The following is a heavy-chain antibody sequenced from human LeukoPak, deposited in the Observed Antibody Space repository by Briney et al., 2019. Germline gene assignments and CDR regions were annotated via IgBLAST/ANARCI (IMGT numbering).Heavy chain of an antibody. Sequence: SETLSLTCSVSSYSMTRGYYWGWIRQPPGKGLEWIGSIYHSGTTYYKPSLKSRVTISVDTSKNEFSLKVTSVTAADTAVYYCARIFLNSDYDYHYYYYMDAWGKGTTVTVSS. D-gene: IGHD5-12*01. V-gene: IGHV4-38-2*02. CDR1: SYSMTRGYY. CDR2: IYHSGTT. CDR3: ARIFLNSDYDYHYYYYMDA. J-gene: IGHJ6*03.